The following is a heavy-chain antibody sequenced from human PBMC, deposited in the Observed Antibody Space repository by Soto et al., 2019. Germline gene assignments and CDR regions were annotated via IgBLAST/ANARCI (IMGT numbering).Heavy chain of an antibody. CDR2: ISGSGGST. CDR3: TKAPKAAATDNWFDP. Sequence: GGSLRLSCAASGFTFSSYAMSWVRQAPGKGLEWVSAISGSGGSTYYADSVKGRFTISRDNSKNTLYLEMNSLRAEDTAVYYCTKAPKAAATDNWFDPWGQGTLVTVSS. J-gene: IGHJ5*02. CDR1: GFTFSSYA. V-gene: IGHV3-23*01. D-gene: IGHD6-13*01.